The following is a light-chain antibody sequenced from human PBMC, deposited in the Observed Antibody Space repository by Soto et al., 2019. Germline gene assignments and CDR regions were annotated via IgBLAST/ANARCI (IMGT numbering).Light chain of an antibody. CDR3: CSYAGSSTVV. J-gene: IGLJ2*01. V-gene: IGLV2-14*01. Sequence: QSVLTQPASVSGSPGQSITISCTGTSSDVGGYNYVSWYQQHPGKAPKLMIYEVNNRPSGVSNRFSGSKSGNTASLTISGLQTEDEADYYCCSYAGSSTVVFGGGTKLTVL. CDR1: SSDVGGYNY. CDR2: EVN.